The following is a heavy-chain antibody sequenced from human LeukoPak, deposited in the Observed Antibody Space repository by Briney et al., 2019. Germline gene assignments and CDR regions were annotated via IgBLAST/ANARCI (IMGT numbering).Heavy chain of an antibody. D-gene: IGHD3-22*01. CDR3: ARDLTHRRNYDNSGYQIVPAF. CDR1: GYTFTSYY. Sequence: ASVKVSCKASGYTFTSYYMHWVRQAPGQGLEWMGIINPSGGSTSYAQKFQGRVTMTRDTSTSTVYMELRSLRSDDTAVYYCARDLTHRRNYDNSGYQIVPAFWGQGTLVTVSS. V-gene: IGHV1-46*01. J-gene: IGHJ4*02. CDR2: INPSGGST.